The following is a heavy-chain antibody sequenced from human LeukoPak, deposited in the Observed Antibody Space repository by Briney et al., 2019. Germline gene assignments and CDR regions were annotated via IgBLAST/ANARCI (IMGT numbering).Heavy chain of an antibody. V-gene: IGHV3-21*04. CDR2: ISSSSSYI. CDR1: GFTFSSYS. J-gene: IGHJ4*02. D-gene: IGHD3-16*02. Sequence: PGGSLRLSCAASGFTFSSYSMNWVRQAPGKGLEWVSSISSSSSYIYYADSVKGRFTISRDNSKNTLYLQMNSLRAEDTAVYYCAKDSDPGNYVWGSYRPHEYYFDYWGQGTLVTVSS. CDR3: AKDSDPGNYVWGSYRPHEYYFDY.